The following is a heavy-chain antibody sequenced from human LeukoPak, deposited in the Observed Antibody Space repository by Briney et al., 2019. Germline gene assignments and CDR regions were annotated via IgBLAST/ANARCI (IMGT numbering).Heavy chain of an antibody. Sequence: GGSLRLSCAASGFTFSSYGMHWVRQAPGKGLEWVAVIWYDGSNKYYADSVKGRFTISRDNSKNTLYLQMNSLRAEDTAVYYCARDLTTLTYCGGDCSAWGQGTLVTVSS. CDR2: IWYDGSNK. V-gene: IGHV3-33*01. CDR1: GFTFSSYG. J-gene: IGHJ5*02. CDR3: ARDLTTLTYCGGDCSA. D-gene: IGHD2-21*02.